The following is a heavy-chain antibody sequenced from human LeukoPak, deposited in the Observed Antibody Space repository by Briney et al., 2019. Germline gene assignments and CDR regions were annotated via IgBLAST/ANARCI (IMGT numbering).Heavy chain of an antibody. CDR3: ARAHNWKYGSFDF. Sequence: KPGGSLRLSCAASGFTFSSYSMNWVRQAPGKRLEWVSCISSSSSYIYYADSVKGRFTISRDNAKNSLYLQMNSLRAEDTAVYYCARAHNWKYGSFDFWGQGTLVTVSS. J-gene: IGHJ4*02. D-gene: IGHD1-7*01. V-gene: IGHV3-21*01. CDR1: GFTFSSYS. CDR2: ISSSSSYI.